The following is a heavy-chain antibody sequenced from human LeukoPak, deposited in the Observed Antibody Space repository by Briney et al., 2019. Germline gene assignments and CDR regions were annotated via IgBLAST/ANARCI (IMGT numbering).Heavy chain of an antibody. CDR3: AREPYYHHGAFDI. D-gene: IGHD1-26*01. J-gene: IGHJ3*02. CDR2: ISSSSRYI. CDR1: GFTFSSYS. Sequence: GGSLRLSCAASGFTFSSYSMNGVRQAPGKGREWVSSISSSSRYIYYADSVKGRLTISRENAKNSLYLQMNSLRAEDTAVYYCAREPYYHHGAFDIWGQGTMVTVSS. V-gene: IGHV3-21*01.